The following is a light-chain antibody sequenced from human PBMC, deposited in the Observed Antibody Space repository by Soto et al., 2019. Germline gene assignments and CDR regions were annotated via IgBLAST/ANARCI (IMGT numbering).Light chain of an antibody. CDR2: DAS. V-gene: IGKV1-33*01. CDR1: RDISVY. CDR3: QQYDNLPPYT. J-gene: IGKJ2*01. Sequence: DIQMTQSPSSLSASVGDTVTITCQASRDISVYLNWYQQKPGKAPKLLVFDASNLQTGVPSRLSGSGSGTHFTFTHSSLQTEDVATYDCQQYDNLPPYTFGQGTRLEI.